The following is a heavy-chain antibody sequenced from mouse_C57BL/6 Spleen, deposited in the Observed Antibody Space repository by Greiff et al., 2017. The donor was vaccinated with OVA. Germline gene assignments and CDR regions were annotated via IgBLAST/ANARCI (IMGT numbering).Heavy chain of an antibody. D-gene: IGHD1-1*01. V-gene: IGHV5-17*01. CDR2: ISSGSSTI. CDR1: GFTFSDYG. J-gene: IGHJ2*01. CDR3: ARITTVPY. Sequence: EVKVEESGGGLVKPGGSLKLSCAASGFTFSDYGMHWVRQAPEKGLEWVAYISSGSSTIYYADTVKGRFTISRDNAKDTLFLQMTSLGSEDTAMYYCARITTVPYWGQGTTLTVSS.